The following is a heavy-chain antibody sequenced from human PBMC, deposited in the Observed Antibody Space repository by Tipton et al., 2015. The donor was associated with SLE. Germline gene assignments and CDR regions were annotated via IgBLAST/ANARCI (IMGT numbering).Heavy chain of an antibody. V-gene: IGHV3-48*03. Sequence: SLRLSCAASGFSFSDYEFNWVRQAPGEGLEWVSYINSGGDTRYADSVRGRFTISRDNARNSVYLQMNTLRADDTAVYYCAREKLHCGGDCNEYWGQGTLVTVSS. J-gene: IGHJ4*02. CDR2: INSGGDTR. CDR3: AREKLHCGGDCNEY. D-gene: IGHD2-21*01. CDR1: GFSFSDYE.